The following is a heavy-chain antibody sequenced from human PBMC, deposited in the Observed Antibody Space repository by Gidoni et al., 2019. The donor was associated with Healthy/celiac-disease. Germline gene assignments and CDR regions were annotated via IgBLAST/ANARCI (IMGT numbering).Heavy chain of an antibody. CDR2: MNPNSGNT. CDR3: ARPRRSSYYFDY. CDR1: GYTFTSYD. Sequence: VQLVQSGAEVKKPGASVKVSCKASGYTFTSYDINWVRQATGQGLEWMGWMNPNSGNTGDAQKFQGRVTMTRNTSISTAYMELSSLRSEDTAVYYCARPRRSSYYFDYWGQGTLVTVSS. J-gene: IGHJ4*02. V-gene: IGHV1-8*01. D-gene: IGHD6-6*01.